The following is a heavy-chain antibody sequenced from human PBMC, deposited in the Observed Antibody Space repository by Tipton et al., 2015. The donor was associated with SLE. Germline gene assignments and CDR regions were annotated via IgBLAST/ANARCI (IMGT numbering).Heavy chain of an antibody. J-gene: IGHJ5*02. CDR3: ARGRRWFDP. V-gene: IGHV4-59*08. Sequence: TLSLTCTVSGGSINNYYWSWIRQPPGKGLEWIGYIYYSGSTNYNPSLKSRVTISVDTSKNQFSLKLSSVTAADTAVYYCARGRRWFDPWGQGTLVTVSS. CDR2: IYYSGST. CDR1: GGSINNYY.